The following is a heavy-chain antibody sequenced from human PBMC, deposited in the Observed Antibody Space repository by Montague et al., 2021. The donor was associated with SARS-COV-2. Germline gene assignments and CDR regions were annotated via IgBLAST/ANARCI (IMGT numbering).Heavy chain of an antibody. CDR2: VNHSGGT. V-gene: IGHV4-34*01. CDR3: TRVRQQLVRTHYLDY. J-gene: IGHJ4*02. D-gene: IGHD6-13*01. CDR1: GGSFNHYY. Sequence: SETLSLTCAVYGGSFNHYYWTWIRQAPGKGLEWIGEVNHSGGTNYNPSLKSRVTISVDTSKNQFSLKLNSLTAADTAVFYCTRVRQQLVRTHYLDYWGQGTLVTVSS.